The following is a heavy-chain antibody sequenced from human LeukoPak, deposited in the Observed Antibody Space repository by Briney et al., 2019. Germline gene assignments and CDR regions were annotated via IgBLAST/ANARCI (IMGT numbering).Heavy chain of an antibody. CDR1: GYTFTSYY. CDR2: VNPSGGST. D-gene: IGHD2-2*01. Sequence: ASVKVSCKASGYTFTSYYMHWVRQAPGQGLEWMGIVNPSGGSTSYAQKFQGRVTMTRDTSTSTVYMELSSLRSEDTAVYYCATDIVVQRTTYYFDYWGQGTLVTVSS. V-gene: IGHV1-46*01. CDR3: ATDIVVQRTTYYFDY. J-gene: IGHJ4*02.